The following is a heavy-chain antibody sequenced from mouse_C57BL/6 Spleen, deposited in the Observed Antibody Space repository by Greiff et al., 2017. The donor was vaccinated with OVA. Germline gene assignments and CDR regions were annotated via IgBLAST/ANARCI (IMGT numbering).Heavy chain of an antibody. D-gene: IGHD1-1*02. J-gene: IGHJ2*01. Sequence: DVKLVESGGGLVKPGGSLKLSCAASGFTFSSYAMSWVRQTPEKRLEWVATISDGGSYTYYPDNVKGRFTISRDNAKNNLYLQMSHLKSEDTAMYYCARDNYGHYFDYWGQGTTLTVSS. V-gene: IGHV5-4*01. CDR1: GFTFSSYA. CDR3: ARDNYGHYFDY. CDR2: ISDGGSYT.